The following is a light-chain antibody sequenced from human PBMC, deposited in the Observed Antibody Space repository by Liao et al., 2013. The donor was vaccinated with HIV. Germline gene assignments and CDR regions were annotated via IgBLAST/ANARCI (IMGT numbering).Light chain of an antibody. CDR1: GLGDKY. CDR2: EDT. V-gene: IGLV3-1*01. J-gene: IGLJ2*01. CDR3: QAWDRDTAL. Sequence: SYEMTQPPSVSVSPGQTASVTCSGDGLGDKYVSWYQQRPGHSPILVIYEDTKRPSGIPERFSGSNSGNTATLTISGTQTMDEADYYCQAWDRDTALFGGGTKLTVL.